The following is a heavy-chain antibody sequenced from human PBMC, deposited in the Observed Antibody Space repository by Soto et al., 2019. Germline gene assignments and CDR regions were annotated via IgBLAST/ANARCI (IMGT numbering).Heavy chain of an antibody. V-gene: IGHV3-33*01. CDR1: GFNFRSYG. CDR3: AREWGKVVLGAFDI. D-gene: IGHD2-15*01. Sequence: QAGGSLRLSCVASGFNFRSYGMHWVRQAQGKGLEWVAGIRYDGSYKYYVDSVKGRFTISRDNLKNTLYLQMNSLRAEDMAVYYCAREWGKVVLGAFDIWGQGTMVTVSS. CDR2: IRYDGSYK. J-gene: IGHJ3*02.